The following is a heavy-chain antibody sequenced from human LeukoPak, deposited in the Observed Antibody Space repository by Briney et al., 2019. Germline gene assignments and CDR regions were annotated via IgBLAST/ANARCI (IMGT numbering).Heavy chain of an antibody. CDR1: GFTFSSYG. J-gene: IGHJ6*03. V-gene: IGHV3-30*02. CDR2: IRYDGSNK. CDR3: AKRSGGSPTLGCYYYYMDV. D-gene: IGHD2-15*01. Sequence: GGSLRLSCAASGFTFSSYGMHWVRQAPGKGLEWVAFIRYDGSNKYYADSVKGRFTISRDNSKNTLYLQMNSLRAEDTAVYYCAKRSGGSPTLGCYYYYMDVWGKGTTVTVSS.